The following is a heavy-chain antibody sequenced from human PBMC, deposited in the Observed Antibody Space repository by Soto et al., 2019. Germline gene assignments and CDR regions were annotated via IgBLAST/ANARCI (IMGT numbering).Heavy chain of an antibody. CDR3: ARELFSSWSIYYYYGMDV. J-gene: IGHJ6*02. V-gene: IGHV1-69*01. CDR2: IIPIFGTA. D-gene: IGHD6-13*01. Sequence: QVQLVQSGAEVKKPGSSVKVSCKASGGTFSSYAISWVRQAPGQGLEWMGGIIPIFGTANYAQKFQGIVTITGDASTSTAYMELSSLRSEDTAVYYCARELFSSWSIYYYYGMDVWGQGTTVTVSS. CDR1: GGTFSSYA.